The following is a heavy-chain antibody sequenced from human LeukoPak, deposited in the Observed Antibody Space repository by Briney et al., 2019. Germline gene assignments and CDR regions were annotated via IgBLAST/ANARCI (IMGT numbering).Heavy chain of an antibody. Sequence: GGSLRLSCAASGFTFSSYGMHWVRQAPGKGLEWVAVISYDGSKKYYADSVKGRFTISRDDSKNTLYLQMNNLRAEDTAVYYCAKDGSSWGQGTLVTVSS. CDR2: ISYDGSKK. J-gene: IGHJ4*02. CDR3: AKDGSS. D-gene: IGHD2-2*03. CDR1: GFTFSSYG. V-gene: IGHV3-30*18.